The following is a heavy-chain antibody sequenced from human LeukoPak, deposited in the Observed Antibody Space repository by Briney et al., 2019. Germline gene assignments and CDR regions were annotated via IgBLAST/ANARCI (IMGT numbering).Heavy chain of an antibody. CDR2: IKRNGSEK. D-gene: IGHD3-22*01. Sequence: PGGSLRLSCAASGFNFSSYWMSWVRQAPGKGLEWVANIKRNGSEKYYVDSVKGRFTISRDNAKNSLYLQMNSLRAEDTAVYYCAREFPYYYDISGYKLDYWGQGTLVTVSS. V-gene: IGHV3-7*01. CDR1: GFNFSSYW. J-gene: IGHJ4*02. CDR3: AREFPYYYDISGYKLDY.